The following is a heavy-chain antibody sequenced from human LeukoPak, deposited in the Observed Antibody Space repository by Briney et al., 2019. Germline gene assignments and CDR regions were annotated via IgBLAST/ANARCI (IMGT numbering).Heavy chain of an antibody. J-gene: IGHJ6*02. D-gene: IGHD3-10*01. V-gene: IGHV7-4-1*02. Sequence: GASVKVSCKASGYTFTSYAMNWVRQAPGQGLEWMGWINTNTGNPTYAQGFTGRFVFSLDTSVSTAYLQISSLKAEGTAVYYCARAVSRRWYPPDYYYGSGSRYYYYYYGMDVWGQGTTVTVSS. CDR1: GYTFTSYA. CDR3: ARAVSRRWYPPDYYYGSGSRYYYYYYGMDV. CDR2: INTNTGNP.